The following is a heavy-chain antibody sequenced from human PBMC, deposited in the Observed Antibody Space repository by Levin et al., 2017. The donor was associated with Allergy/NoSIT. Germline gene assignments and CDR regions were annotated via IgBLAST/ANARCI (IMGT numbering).Heavy chain of an antibody. V-gene: IGHV1-69*13. D-gene: IGHD3-10*01. CDR1: GGTFSSYA. Sequence: SVKVSCKASGGTFSSYAISWVRQAPGQGLEWMGGIIPIFGTANYAQKFQGRVTITADESTSTAYMELSSLRSEDTAVYYCARDTAIYYGSGSYGPYYYYYGMDVWGQGTTVTVSS. CDR3: ARDTAIYYGSGSYGPYYYYYGMDV. J-gene: IGHJ6*02. CDR2: IIPIFGTA.